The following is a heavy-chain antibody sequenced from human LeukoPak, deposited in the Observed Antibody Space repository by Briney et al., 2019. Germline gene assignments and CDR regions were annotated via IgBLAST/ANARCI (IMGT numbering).Heavy chain of an antibody. J-gene: IGHJ4*02. D-gene: IGHD3-3*01. CDR1: GGTFSSYA. CDR3: ARLPDDDFWSGSRLS. V-gene: IGHV1-69*05. Sequence: ASVKVSCKASGGTFSSYAISWVRQAPGQGLEWMGGIIPILGTANYAQKFQGRVTITTDESTSTAYMELSSLRSEDTAVYYCARLPDDDFWSGSRLSWGQGTLVTVSS. CDR2: IIPILGTA.